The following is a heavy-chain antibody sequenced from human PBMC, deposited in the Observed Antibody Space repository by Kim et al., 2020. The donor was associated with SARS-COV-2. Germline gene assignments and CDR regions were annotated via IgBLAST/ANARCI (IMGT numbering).Heavy chain of an antibody. CDR1: GFSLSTSGIC. CDR3: ARIRADSSGDYYYIDY. CDR2: IDWDDDK. Sequence: SGPTLVKYTQTLTLTCTFSGFSLSTSGICMSWIRQPPGKALEWLARIDWDDDKYYNTFLKTRLTISKDTSRNQVVLTMTDMDPVDTATYYCARIRADSSGDYYYIDYWGQGTLVTVSS. J-gene: IGHJ4*02. V-gene: IGHV2-70*11. D-gene: IGHD3-22*01.